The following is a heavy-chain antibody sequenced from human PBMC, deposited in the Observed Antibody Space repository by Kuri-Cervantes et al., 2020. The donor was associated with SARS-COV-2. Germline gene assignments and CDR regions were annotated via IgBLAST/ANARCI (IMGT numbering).Heavy chain of an antibody. CDR1: GFTFSSYA. CDR2: TSIGGTKE. J-gene: IGHJ4*02. D-gene: IGHD4-17*01. CDR3: AKRGVYGDYG. Sequence: GGSLRLSCAASGFTFSSYAMHWVRRAPGKGLEWVALTSIGGTKEYYADSVKGRFTISRDKSKNTLYLQMNSLRAEDTAVYYCAKRGVYGDYGWGQGTLVTVSS. V-gene: IGHV3-30*07.